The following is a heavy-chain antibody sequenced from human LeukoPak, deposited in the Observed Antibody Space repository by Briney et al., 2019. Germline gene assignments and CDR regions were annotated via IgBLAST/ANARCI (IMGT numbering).Heavy chain of an antibody. Sequence: PGGSLRLSCAASGFTFSSYWMQWVRQAPGKGLVWVSRLSPDGSSTTSADSVKGRFTISRDDAKNSLSLQMGSLRAEDTAVYYCASWTKVAAYWGQGTLVTVSS. J-gene: IGHJ4*02. CDR1: GFTFSSYW. CDR3: ASWTKVAAY. V-gene: IGHV3-74*01. CDR2: LSPDGSST. D-gene: IGHD4-23*01.